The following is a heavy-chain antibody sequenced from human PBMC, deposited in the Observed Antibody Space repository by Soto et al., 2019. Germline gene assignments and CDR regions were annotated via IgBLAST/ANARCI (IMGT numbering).Heavy chain of an antibody. CDR1: GGSVSSGSYY. CDR2: IYYSETT. D-gene: IGHD1-20*01. J-gene: IGHJ4*02. Sequence: QVQLQESGPGLVKPSETLSLTCTVSGGSVSSGSYYWSWIRQPPGKGLEWIGYIYYSETTNYNPSLKIRVTIAVDTSKNPFSLKLNSVTAADTAVYYCASYNWNDDGDYWGQGTLVTVSS. V-gene: IGHV4-61*01. CDR3: ASYNWNDDGDY.